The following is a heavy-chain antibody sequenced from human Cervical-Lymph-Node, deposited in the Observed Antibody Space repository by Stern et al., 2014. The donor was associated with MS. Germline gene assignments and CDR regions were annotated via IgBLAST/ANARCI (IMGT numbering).Heavy chain of an antibody. CDR1: GFTFSTYG. D-gene: IGHD6-13*01. CDR2: IWYDGNSN. J-gene: IGHJ4*02. Sequence: QVQLVQSGGGVVQPGRSLRLSCAASGFTFSTYGMHWVRQAPGKGLEWVAVIWYDGNSNYYADSVKGRFTISRDNSKNTLYLQMNSLRAEDTAVYYCARDACGSSCPHWLGTFDYWGQGTLVTVSS. CDR3: ARDACGSSCPHWLGTFDY. V-gene: IGHV3-33*01.